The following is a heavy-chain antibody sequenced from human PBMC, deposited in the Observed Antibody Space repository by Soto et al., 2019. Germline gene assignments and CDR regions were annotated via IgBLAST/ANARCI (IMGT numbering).Heavy chain of an antibody. CDR1: GGTLNTNA. CDR3: ASPRVVAATGYYYYGMDV. D-gene: IGHD2-15*01. J-gene: IGHJ6*04. CDR2: IIPTPGTT. V-gene: IGHV1-69*13. Sequence: SVKVSCKASGGTLNTNAISWVRQAPGQGLEWVGGIIPTPGTTNYAQKFEGRVTITADESTSTAYMELSSLRSEDTAVYYCASPRVVAATGYYYYGMDVWGKGTTVTVSS.